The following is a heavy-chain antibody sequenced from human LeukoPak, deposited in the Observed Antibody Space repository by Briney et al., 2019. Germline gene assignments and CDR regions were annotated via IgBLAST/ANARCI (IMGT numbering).Heavy chain of an antibody. V-gene: IGHV3-7*01. CDR1: GFTFSIYW. J-gene: IGHJ5*02. D-gene: IGHD6-19*01. CDR3: AREIAVAGTEWFDP. Sequence: GGSLRLSCAASGFTFSIYWMSWVRQAPGKGLEWVANIEPDGSEKYYVDSVKGRFTISRDNAKNSLYLQMNSLRAEDTAVYYCAREIAVAGTEWFDPWGQGTLVTVSS. CDR2: IEPDGSEK.